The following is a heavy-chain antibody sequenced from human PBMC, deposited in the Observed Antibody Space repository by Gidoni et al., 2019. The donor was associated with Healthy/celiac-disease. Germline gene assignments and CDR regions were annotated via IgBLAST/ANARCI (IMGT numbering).Heavy chain of an antibody. CDR3: ARAYYYDSSGYAFDI. Sequence: QVQLVESGGGVVQPGRSLRLSCAASGFTFSSYGMPWVRQGPGQGLEWVEVISYDGSNKYYADSVKGRFTISRDNSKNTLYLQMNSLRAEDTAVYYCARAYYYDSSGYAFDIWGQGTMVTVSS. J-gene: IGHJ3*02. CDR2: ISYDGSNK. CDR1: GFTFSSYG. V-gene: IGHV3-30*03. D-gene: IGHD3-22*01.